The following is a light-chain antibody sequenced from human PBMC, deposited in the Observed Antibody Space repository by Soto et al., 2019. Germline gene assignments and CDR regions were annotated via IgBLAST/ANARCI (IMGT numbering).Light chain of an antibody. CDR2: GAS. J-gene: IGKJ5*01. CDR3: QQRSNSIT. CDR1: QSVSSN. Sequence: DIVLAQNTTTLSVPPGERAPLSSRDSQSVSSNLAWYQQRPGHAPRLLIDGASTRATGIPARFSGSGSGTDFTLTISSLEPEDFALYYCQQRSNSITFGQGTRLEI. V-gene: IGKV3-11*01.